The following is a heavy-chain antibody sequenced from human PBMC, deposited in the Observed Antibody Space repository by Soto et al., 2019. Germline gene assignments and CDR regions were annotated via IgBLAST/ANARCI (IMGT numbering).Heavy chain of an antibody. Sequence: EVQLVESGGGLVQPSRSLRLSCAASGFTFDDYAMHWVRQAPGKGLEWVSGISWNSGSIGYADSVKGRFTISRDNAKNSLYLQMNSLRAEDTALYYCAKGRAAAGPFGYWGQGTLVTVSS. CDR2: ISWNSGSI. D-gene: IGHD6-13*01. CDR3: AKGRAAAGPFGY. CDR1: GFTFDDYA. J-gene: IGHJ4*02. V-gene: IGHV3-9*01.